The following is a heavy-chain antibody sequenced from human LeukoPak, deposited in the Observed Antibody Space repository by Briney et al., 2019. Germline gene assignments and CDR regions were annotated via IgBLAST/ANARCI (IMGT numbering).Heavy chain of an antibody. V-gene: IGHV1-3*01. D-gene: IGHD6-19*01. CDR2: INAGNGNT. Sequence: ASVKVSCKASGYTFTSYAMHWARQAPGQRLEWMGWINAGNGNTKYSQKFQGRVTITRDTSASTAYMELSSLRSEDTAVYYCARSGYSSGWSFDYWGQGTLVTVSS. J-gene: IGHJ4*02. CDR1: GYTFTSYA. CDR3: ARSGYSSGWSFDY.